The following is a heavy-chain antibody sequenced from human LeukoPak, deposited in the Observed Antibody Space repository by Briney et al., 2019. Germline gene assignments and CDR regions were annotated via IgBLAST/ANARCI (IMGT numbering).Heavy chain of an antibody. CDR3: AKDLLNGYSSGWFPFDY. CDR1: GFTFDDYA. V-gene: IGHV3-9*01. Sequence: GGSLRLSCAASGFTFDDYAMHWVRQAPGKGLEWVSGISWNSGSIGYADSVKGRFTISRDNAKNSLYLQMNSLRAEDTALYYCAKDLLNGYSSGWFPFDYWGQGTLVTVSS. D-gene: IGHD6-19*01. J-gene: IGHJ4*02. CDR2: ISWNSGSI.